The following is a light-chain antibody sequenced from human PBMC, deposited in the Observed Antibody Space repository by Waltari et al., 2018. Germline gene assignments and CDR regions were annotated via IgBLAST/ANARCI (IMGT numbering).Light chain of an antibody. J-gene: IGLJ3*02. CDR2: DDS. Sequence: SYELTQPPSVSVSPGQTARITCSGDALPKKYAFWYQQKSGQAPVLGIYDDSKPPSGIPRMFSGYSSETLATLTISGAQVEDEADYYCYSTDTSGNHRVFGGGTKLTVL. CDR1: ALPKKY. CDR3: YSTDTSGNHRV. V-gene: IGLV3-10*01.